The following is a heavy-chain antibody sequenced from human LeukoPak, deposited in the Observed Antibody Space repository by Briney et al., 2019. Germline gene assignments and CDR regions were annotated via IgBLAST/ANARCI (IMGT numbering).Heavy chain of an antibody. Sequence: GESLQISCKGSGYDFSNYWIGWVRQMPGKGLEWMGIIYPGDSDTRYGPSFQGQVTVSADKSNTTAYLQWSSLEASDTAMYYCARRRYTSGWASFDYWGQGTLVTASS. D-gene: IGHD6-19*01. V-gene: IGHV5-51*01. J-gene: IGHJ4*02. CDR1: GYDFSNYW. CDR3: ARRRYTSGWASFDY. CDR2: IYPGDSDT.